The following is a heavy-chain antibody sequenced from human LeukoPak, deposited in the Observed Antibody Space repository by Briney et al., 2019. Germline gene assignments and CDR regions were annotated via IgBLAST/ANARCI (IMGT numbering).Heavy chain of an antibody. V-gene: IGHV3-43*02. Sequence: GGSLRLSCETSGFTFYDYAMEWVRRGRGKNLGWVSLIRGDVVTTYYAASVQGRFTGSRDNNNNSMYLQMNSLKTEDTDFYYCAKVVVREVTFSPIDYWGQGTLVTVSS. CDR2: IRGDVVTT. CDR1: GFTFYDYA. D-gene: IGHD2-2*01. CDR3: AKVVVREVTFSPIDY. J-gene: IGHJ4*02.